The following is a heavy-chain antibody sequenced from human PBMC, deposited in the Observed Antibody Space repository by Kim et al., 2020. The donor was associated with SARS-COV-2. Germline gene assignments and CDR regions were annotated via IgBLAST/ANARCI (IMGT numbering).Heavy chain of an antibody. CDR2: IYYSGST. V-gene: IGHV4-59*13. CDR1: GGSISSYY. D-gene: IGHD3-10*01. CDR3: ARDTGFGEYSSAEYFQH. Sequence: SETLSLTCTVSGGSISSYYWSWIRQPPGKGLEWIGYIYYSGSTNYNPSPKSRVTISVATSKNQFSLKLSSVTAADTAVYYCARDTGFGEYSSAEYFQHWG. J-gene: IGHJ1*01.